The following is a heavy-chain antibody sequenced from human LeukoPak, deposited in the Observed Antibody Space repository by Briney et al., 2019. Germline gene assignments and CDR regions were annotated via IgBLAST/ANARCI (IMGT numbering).Heavy chain of an antibody. D-gene: IGHD2-15*01. Sequence: GGSLRLSCAASGFTFSSYAMHWVRQAPGKGLEWVAVISYDGSNKYYADSVKGRFTISRDNSKNTLYLQMNSLRAEDTAVYYCARDLCSGGRCYSAFDIWGQGTMVTVSS. CDR3: ARDLCSGGRCYSAFDI. CDR2: ISYDGSNK. J-gene: IGHJ3*02. V-gene: IGHV3-30-3*01. CDR1: GFTFSSYA.